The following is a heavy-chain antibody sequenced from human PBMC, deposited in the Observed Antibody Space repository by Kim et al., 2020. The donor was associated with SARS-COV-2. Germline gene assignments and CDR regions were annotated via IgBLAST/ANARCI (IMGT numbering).Heavy chain of an antibody. CDR2: ISHTGNI. V-gene: IGHV4-38-2*01. CDR3: ARHVVSGWFNFDV. Sequence: SETLSLNCAVSGSSIGAGYYWGWVRQLPGKGLEWIASISHTGNIYYNPSLQTRVTMSVASSKSLVSLNLTSVIAADTAIYFCARHVVSGWFNFDVWGQGRMVTVSS. J-gene: IGHJ3*01. CDR1: GSSIGAGYY. D-gene: IGHD6-13*01.